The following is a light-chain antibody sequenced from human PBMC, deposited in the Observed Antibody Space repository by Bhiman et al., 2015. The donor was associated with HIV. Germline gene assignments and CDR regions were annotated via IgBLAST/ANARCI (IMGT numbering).Light chain of an antibody. Sequence: QSALTQPPSASGSPGQSVTISCTGTSSDVGGYNYVSWYQQHPGKAPKLMIYEVSKRPSGVSNRFSGSKSGNTASLTISGLQAEDEADYHCSSYTTRNSYVFGSATKVTVL. CDR1: SSDVGGYNY. CDR3: SSYTTRNSYV. CDR2: EVS. J-gene: IGLJ1*01. V-gene: IGLV2-14*01.